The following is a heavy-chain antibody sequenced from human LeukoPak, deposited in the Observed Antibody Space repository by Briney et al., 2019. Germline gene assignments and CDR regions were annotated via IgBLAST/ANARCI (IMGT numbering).Heavy chain of an antibody. CDR3: ARDRYTSSWTAAFDF. D-gene: IGHD6-13*01. CDR2: INPSNGGT. V-gene: IGHV1-2*02. Sequence: ASVTVSCKASGYSFIAYFIHWVRQAPGQGPEWMGWINPSNGGTKYAQNFQGRVTVTWDTSMSTAYMELISLRSDDTAVYYCARDRYTSSWTAAFDFWGQGTLVTVSS. J-gene: IGHJ4*02. CDR1: GYSFIAYF.